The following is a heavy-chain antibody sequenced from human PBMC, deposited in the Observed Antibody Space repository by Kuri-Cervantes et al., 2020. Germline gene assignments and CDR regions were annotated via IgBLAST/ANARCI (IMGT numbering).Heavy chain of an antibody. CDR2: IYYSGST. J-gene: IGHJ4*02. V-gene: IGHV4-59*13. Sequence: GSLRLSCTVSGGSISSCYWSWIRQPPGKGLEWIGYIYYSGSTNYNPSLKSRVTMSVDSSKSQFSLKLTSVTAADTAVYYCARVNGDYVLNYWGQGTLVTVSS. CDR3: ARVNGDYVLNY. D-gene: IGHD4-17*01. CDR1: GGSISSCY.